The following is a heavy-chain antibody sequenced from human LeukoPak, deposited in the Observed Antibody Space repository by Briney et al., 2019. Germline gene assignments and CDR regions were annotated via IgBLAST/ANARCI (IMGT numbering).Heavy chain of an antibody. J-gene: IGHJ4*02. CDR1: GGSISSCSSY. CDR2: MYTSGST. CDR3: TRGSITVDH. D-gene: IGHD6-19*01. Sequence: SQTLSLTCTVSGGSISSCSSYWSWIRQPAGKGLEWIGRMYTSGSTNYNPSLKSRVTISVDTSKNQFSLKMTSVTAADTAVYYCTRGSITVDHWGQGTLVTVSS. V-gene: IGHV4-61*02.